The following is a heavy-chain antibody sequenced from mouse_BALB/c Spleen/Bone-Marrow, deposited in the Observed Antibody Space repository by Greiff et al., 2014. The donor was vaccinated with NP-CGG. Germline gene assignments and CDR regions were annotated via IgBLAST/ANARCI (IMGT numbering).Heavy chain of an antibody. D-gene: IGHD2-1*01. Sequence: EVQLQQSGAELVKPGASVKLPCTASGFNIKDTYMHWVKQRPEQGLEWIGRIDPENGDIIYDPKFQGKATITADTSSSTAYLQLSSLTSEDTAVYYCARGGNYGWFAYWGQGTLVTVSA. CDR1: GFNIKDTY. J-gene: IGHJ3*01. CDR2: IDPENGDI. V-gene: IGHV14-3*02. CDR3: ARGGNYGWFAY.